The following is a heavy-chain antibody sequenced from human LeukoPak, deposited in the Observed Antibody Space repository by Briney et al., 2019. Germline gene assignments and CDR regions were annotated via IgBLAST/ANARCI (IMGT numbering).Heavy chain of an antibody. CDR3: VKASKITIGLVPAATYFDS. V-gene: IGHV3-23*01. CDR2: VSASGSST. Sequence: GGSLRLSCAASGFTFSSYAMSWVRQAPGKGLGWVSGVSASGSSTNYADSVRGRFTISRDTSRETLSLQMNNLRAEDTAVYYCVKASKITIGLVPAATYFDSWGQGTLVTVSS. CDR1: GFTFSSYA. D-gene: IGHD2-2*01. J-gene: IGHJ4*02.